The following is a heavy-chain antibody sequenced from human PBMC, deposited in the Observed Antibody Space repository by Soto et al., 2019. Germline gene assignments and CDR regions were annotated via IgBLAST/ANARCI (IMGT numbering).Heavy chain of an antibody. CDR1: GGSIYSAGYS. CDR3: GREEAVRLERRFDS. D-gene: IGHD6-6*01. J-gene: IGHJ5*01. Sequence: PSDIPSITRTVSGGSIYSAGYSLNLIRQHSVNVLEWIGYIYCSGTTYYNLSRRSRLTISIVTSQTLFSLKLSSVTAADTAVYFCGREEAVRLERRFDSWGQGILGTVPS. CDR2: IYCSGTT. V-gene: IGHV4-31*02.